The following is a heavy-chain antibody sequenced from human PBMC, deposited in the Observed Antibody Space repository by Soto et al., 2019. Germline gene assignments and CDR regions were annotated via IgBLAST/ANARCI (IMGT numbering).Heavy chain of an antibody. V-gene: IGHV3-7*01. J-gene: IGHJ6*02. Sequence: PGGSLRLSCAASGFTFSSYWMSWVRQAPGKGLEWVANIKEDGSEKHYVDFVKGRFTISRDNAKNSLSLQMNSLRAEDTAVYYCARDSVDSAMAAFYYYGMDVCGQGTSVTVSS. CDR2: IKEDGSEK. CDR1: GFTFSSYW. D-gene: IGHD5-18*01. CDR3: ARDSVDSAMAAFYYYGMDV.